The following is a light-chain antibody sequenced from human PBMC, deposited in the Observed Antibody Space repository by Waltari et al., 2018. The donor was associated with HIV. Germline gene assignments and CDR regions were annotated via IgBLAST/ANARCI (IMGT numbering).Light chain of an antibody. CDR2: VNSDGSH. J-gene: IGLJ2*01. V-gene: IGLV4-69*01. Sequence: QLVLTQSPSASASLRASVKLTCTLSSGHTTYVIAWHQQQPEKGPRFLMKVNSDGSHTRGDGIPDRFSGSSSGAQRYLTISSLQSADEADYYCQTWGTGIVVFGGGTKLTVL. CDR3: QTWGTGIVV. CDR1: SGHTTYV.